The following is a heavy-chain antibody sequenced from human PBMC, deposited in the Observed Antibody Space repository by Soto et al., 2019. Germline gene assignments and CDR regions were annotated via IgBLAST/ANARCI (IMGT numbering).Heavy chain of an antibody. V-gene: IGHV4-39*01. D-gene: IGHD6-13*01. Sequence: QLQLQESGPGLVKPSETLSLTCSVSGDSRSSFIYYWGWLRQPPGKGLEWIGSIYNSVSTSYNPSLKSRVSMSVDTSKSQFSLKLSSVTVADTTVYYCARNRSHIAAPGPAVFDYWGQGILVTVSS. CDR2: IYNSVST. CDR3: ARNRSHIAAPGPAVFDY. CDR1: GDSRSSFIYY. J-gene: IGHJ4*02.